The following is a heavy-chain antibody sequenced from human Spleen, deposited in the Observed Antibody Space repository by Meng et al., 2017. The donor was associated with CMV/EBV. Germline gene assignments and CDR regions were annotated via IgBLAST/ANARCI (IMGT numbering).Heavy chain of an antibody. CDR2: INPGDADT. J-gene: IGHJ4*02. Sequence: GREGKKPGEARKISGKGPQSGFTSYWIGWVRRMPGKGREWMGNINPGDADTRSSPSCHGQATISADKSISTAYLQWSSLKASDTAMYYCARLDWVRGVIDYWGQGTLVTVSS. D-gene: IGHD3-10*01. CDR1: QSGFTSYW. CDR3: ARLDWVRGVIDY. V-gene: IGHV5-51*01.